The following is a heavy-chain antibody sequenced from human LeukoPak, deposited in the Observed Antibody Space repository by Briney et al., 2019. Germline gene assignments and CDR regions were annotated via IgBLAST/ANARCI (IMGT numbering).Heavy chain of an antibody. D-gene: IGHD1-26*01. V-gene: IGHV3-53*01. J-gene: IGHJ4*02. CDR2: IYSGAGT. CDR1: GFTVSGTY. CDR3: ARVGSGNYYKYFEH. Sequence: GGSLRLSCAASGFTVSGTYMSWVRQAPGKGLEWVSVIYSGAGTYYADSVKGRFTISRDNSKNTLHLQTNSLRAEDTAVYYCARVGSGNYYKYFEHWGQGTLVTVSS.